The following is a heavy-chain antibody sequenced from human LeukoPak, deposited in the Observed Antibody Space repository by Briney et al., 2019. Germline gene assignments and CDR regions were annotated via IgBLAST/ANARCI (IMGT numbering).Heavy chain of an antibody. V-gene: IGHV4-59*11. D-gene: IGHD4-17*01. J-gene: IGHJ3*02. CDR3: ARDLVTVTKEFAI. CDR2: VSDSGST. CDR1: GGSISSHY. Sequence: PSETLSLTCTVSGGSISSHYWSWIRQPPGKGLEWIGYVSDSGSTNYNPSLKSRVTISIDTSKNQFSLKLSSVTAAETAVYYCARDLVTVTKEFAIWGQGTMVSVSS.